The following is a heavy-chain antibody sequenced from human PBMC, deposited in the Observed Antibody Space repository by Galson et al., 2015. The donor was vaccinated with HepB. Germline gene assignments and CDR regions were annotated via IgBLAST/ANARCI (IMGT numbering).Heavy chain of an antibody. J-gene: IGHJ4*02. V-gene: IGHV3-48*04. CDR3: ARRFDN. CDR2: ISSSSTTI. CDR1: GFTFSSYD. Sequence: SLRLSCAASGFTFSSYDMNWVRQAPGKGLEWVSYISSSSTTIYYADSVKGRFTISRDNAKNSLYLQMSSLRAEDTAVYYCARRFDNWGQGTLVTVSS.